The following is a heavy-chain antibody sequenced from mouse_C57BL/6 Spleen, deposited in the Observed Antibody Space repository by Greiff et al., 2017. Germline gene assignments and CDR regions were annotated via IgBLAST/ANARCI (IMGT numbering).Heavy chain of an antibody. CDR1: GFTFSSYA. CDR3: TRNNYDGGWYFDV. D-gene: IGHD2-3*01. V-gene: IGHV5-9-1*02. CDR2: ISSGGDYI. Sequence: EVKLVESGEGLVKPGGSLTLSCAASGFTFSSYAMSWVRQTPEKRLEWVAYISSGGDYIYYADTVKGRFTISRDNARNTLYLQMSSLKSEDTAMYYCTRNNYDGGWYFDVWGTGTTVTVSS. J-gene: IGHJ1*03.